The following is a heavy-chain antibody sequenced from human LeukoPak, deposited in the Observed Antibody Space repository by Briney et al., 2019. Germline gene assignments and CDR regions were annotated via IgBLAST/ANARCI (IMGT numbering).Heavy chain of an antibody. D-gene: IGHD4-23*01. CDR3: ARHHGGNLYYFDY. Sequence: PSETLSLTCTGSGGSISSYYWGWIRQPPGKGREGIGYIYTSGSTNDKPSLKSRVTISIATSQPQFSLKLNSVTAADPAVYSCARHHGGNLYYFDYWGQGTLATVSS. CDR1: GGSISSYY. J-gene: IGHJ4*02. CDR2: IYTSGST. V-gene: IGHV4-4*09.